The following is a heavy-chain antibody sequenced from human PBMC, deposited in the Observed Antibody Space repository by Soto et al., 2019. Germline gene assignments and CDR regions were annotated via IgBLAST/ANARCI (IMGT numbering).Heavy chain of an antibody. CDR2: IYPGDSDT. J-gene: IGHJ5*02. Sequence: GESLKISCTGVGYSFTSYWICWVRQMPVKGLEWMGIIYPGDSDTRYSPSFQGQVTISADKSISTVYLQWSRLKAPETAMYYCARGYCTTNLCAPWFDPWGQGTLVALSS. D-gene: IGHD2-8*01. V-gene: IGHV5-51*01. CDR1: GYSFTSYW. CDR3: ARGYCTTNLCAPWFDP.